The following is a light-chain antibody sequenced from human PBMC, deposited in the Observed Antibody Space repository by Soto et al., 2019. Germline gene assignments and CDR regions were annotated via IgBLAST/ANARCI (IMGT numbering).Light chain of an antibody. V-gene: IGKV1-39*01. Sequence: DIQMTQSPSSLSASVGDRVTITCRASQRISSYLNWYQPKPGKAPTLLISAVTILQSGVPSRFSSSGSGTDFTLTISSLQPEDFATYYGQQCYSSPRTFGQGTKVEIK. J-gene: IGKJ1*01. CDR2: AVT. CDR3: QQCYSSPRT. CDR1: QRISSY.